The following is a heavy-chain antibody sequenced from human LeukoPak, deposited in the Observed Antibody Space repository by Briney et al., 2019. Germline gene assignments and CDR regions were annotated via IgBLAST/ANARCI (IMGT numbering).Heavy chain of an antibody. Sequence: PGGSLRLSCAASGFTFSSYAMSWVRQAPGKGLEWVSGISGSGGSTYYADSVKGRFTISRDNSKNTLYLQMNSLRAEDTAVYYCAKACYYDSSGYYFFDYWGQGTLVTVSS. D-gene: IGHD3-22*01. CDR2: ISGSGGST. CDR3: AKACYYDSSGYYFFDY. CDR1: GFTFSSYA. V-gene: IGHV3-23*01. J-gene: IGHJ4*02.